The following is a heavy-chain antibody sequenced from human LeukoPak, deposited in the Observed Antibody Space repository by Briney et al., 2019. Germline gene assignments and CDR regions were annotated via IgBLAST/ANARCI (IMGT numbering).Heavy chain of an antibody. CDR2: ISSSSSTI. CDR3: TRDSPSDY. J-gene: IGHJ4*02. V-gene: IGHV3-48*01. CDR1: GFSFISYS. Sequence: GGSLRLSCAASGFSFISYSMNWVRQAPGKGLEWVSYISSSSSTIYYADSVKGRFTISRDNAKNSLYLQMNSLRAEDTGIYYCTRDSPSDYWGQGTLVTVSS.